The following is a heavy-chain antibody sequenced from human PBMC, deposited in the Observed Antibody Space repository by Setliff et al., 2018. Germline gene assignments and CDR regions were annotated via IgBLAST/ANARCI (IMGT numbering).Heavy chain of an antibody. CDR1: GGSISSGSYY. D-gene: IGHD3-9*01. Sequence: SETLSLTCTVSGGSISSGSYYWSWIRQPAGKGLEWIGRIYTSGSTNYDPSLKSRVTISVDTSKNQFSLKLSSVTAADTAVYYCARDGGELRSDILTGYQAYYYYYGMDVWGQGTTVTVSS. V-gene: IGHV4-61*02. J-gene: IGHJ6*02. CDR3: ARDGGELRSDILTGYQAYYYYYGMDV. CDR2: IYTSGST.